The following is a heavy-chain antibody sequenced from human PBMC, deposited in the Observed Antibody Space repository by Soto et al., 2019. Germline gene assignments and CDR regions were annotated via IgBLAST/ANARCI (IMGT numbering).Heavy chain of an antibody. CDR1: GGSISSGGYY. Sequence: QVQLQESGPGLVKPSQTLSLTCTVSGGSISSGGYYWSWIRQHPGKGLEWIGYIYYSGSTYYNPSLKSRVTISVDTSKNQFSLKLSSVTAPDTALYYCARDRITIFGGRGWFDPWGQEPWSPSPQ. J-gene: IGHJ5*02. CDR3: ARDRITIFGGRGWFDP. D-gene: IGHD3-3*01. CDR2: IYYSGST. V-gene: IGHV4-31*03.